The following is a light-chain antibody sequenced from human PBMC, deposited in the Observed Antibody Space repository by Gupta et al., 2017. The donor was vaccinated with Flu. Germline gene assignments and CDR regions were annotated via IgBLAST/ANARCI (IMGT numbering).Light chain of an antibody. V-gene: IGLV5-45*01. J-gene: IGLJ2*01. CDR2: YKSDSDK. Sequence: QAVLTQPASLSASPGASASLTCTLRSGINVGTSTVYWYQQKPGSPPQYLLTYKSDSDKQQGSGVPSRFSGSKDASANAGILLIAGLQAEDEDDYYCMIWHSSAWVFGGGTKLTVL. CDR3: MIWHSSAWV. CDR1: SGINVGTST.